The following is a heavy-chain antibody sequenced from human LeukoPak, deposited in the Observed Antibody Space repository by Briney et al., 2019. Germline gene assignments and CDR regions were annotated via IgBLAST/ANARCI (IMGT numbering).Heavy chain of an antibody. CDR2: IYYSGNT. V-gene: IGHV4-39*01. J-gene: IGHJ4*02. Sequence: SETLSLTCTVSGVSISTSNYYWDWIRQPPGKGLEWIASIYYSGNTYYNPSLKSRVAISLDMCKNQFSLSLSSVAATDTGVYYCARRMVRGGSLDYWGQGTLVTVSS. CDR3: ARRMVRGGSLDY. CDR1: GVSISTSNYY. D-gene: IGHD3-10*01.